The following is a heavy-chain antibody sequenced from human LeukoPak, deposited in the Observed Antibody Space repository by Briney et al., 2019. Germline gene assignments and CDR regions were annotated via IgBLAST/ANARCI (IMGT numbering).Heavy chain of an antibody. CDR2: INPNSGGT. CDR3: ARDFEYYYDTKWYAFDI. V-gene: IGHV1-2*02. CDR1: GYTFTGYY. Sequence: GASVKVSCKSSGYTFTGYYMHWVRQAPGQGLEWMGWINPNSGGTNYAQKFQGRVTMTRDTSISTAYMALSRLRSDDTAVYYCARDFEYYYDTKWYAFDIWGQGTMVAVSS. J-gene: IGHJ3*02. D-gene: IGHD3-22*01.